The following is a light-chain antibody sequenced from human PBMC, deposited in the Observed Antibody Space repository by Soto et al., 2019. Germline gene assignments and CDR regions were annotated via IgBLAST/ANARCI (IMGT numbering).Light chain of an antibody. CDR3: QQYNSYWT. V-gene: IGKV1-5*03. CDR1: QSISSW. CDR2: KAS. J-gene: IGKJ1*01. Sequence: DIQMTQSRSTLSASVGDRVSITCRASQSISSWLAWYQQKPGKAPKLLIYKASSLESGGPSRFSGSGSGTEFTLTISSLQPDDFATYYCQQYNSYWTFGQGTKVDI.